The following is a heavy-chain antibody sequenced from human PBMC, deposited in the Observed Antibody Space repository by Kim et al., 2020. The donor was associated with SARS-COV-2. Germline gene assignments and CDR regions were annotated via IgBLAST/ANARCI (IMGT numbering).Heavy chain of an antibody. D-gene: IGHD2-8*01. Sequence: GGSLRLSCAASGFTFSSYSMNWVRQAPGKGLEWVAYIRGSGSTIHYRDSVKGRFTISRDNAKNSLYLQMNSLRDEDTAVYYCVRDPDAVDYWGQGTLVTVSS. J-gene: IGHJ4*02. CDR3: VRDPDAVDY. CDR1: GFTFSSYS. V-gene: IGHV3-48*02. CDR2: IRGSGSTI.